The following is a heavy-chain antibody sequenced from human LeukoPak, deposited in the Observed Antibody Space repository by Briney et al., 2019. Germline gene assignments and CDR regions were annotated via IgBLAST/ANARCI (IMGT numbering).Heavy chain of an antibody. Sequence: PSETLSLTCTVSGGSISSYYWSWIRQPPGKGLEWIGYISYSGSTNYNPSLRSRVPISVDTSKNQFSLKLTSVTAADTAVYYCATYYYDSTAYYFNFWGQGTLVTVSS. CDR2: ISYSGST. J-gene: IGHJ4*02. CDR3: ATYYYDSTAYYFNF. CDR1: GGSISSYY. D-gene: IGHD3-22*01. V-gene: IGHV4-59*01.